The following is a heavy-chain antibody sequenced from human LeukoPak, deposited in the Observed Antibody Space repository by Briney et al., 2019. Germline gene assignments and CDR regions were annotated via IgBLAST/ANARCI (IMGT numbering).Heavy chain of an antibody. Sequence: GGSLRLSCAASGFTFSSYSMNWVRQAPGKGLEWVSSISSSYIYYADSVKGRFTISRDNAKNSLYLQMNSLRAEDTAVYYCARERVYCSGGSCYGGGANNWGQGALVTVSS. CDR2: ISSSYI. J-gene: IGHJ4*02. CDR1: GFTFSSYS. D-gene: IGHD2-15*01. CDR3: ARERVYCSGGSCYGGGANN. V-gene: IGHV3-21*01.